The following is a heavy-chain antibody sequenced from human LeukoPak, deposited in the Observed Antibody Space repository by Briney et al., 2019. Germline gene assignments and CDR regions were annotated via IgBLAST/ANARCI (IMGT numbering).Heavy chain of an antibody. J-gene: IGHJ3*02. CDR2: FDPEDGET. V-gene: IGHV1-24*01. Sequence: ASVKVSCKVSGYTLTELSMHWVRQAPGKGLEWMGGFDPEDGETIYAQKFQGRVTMTEDTSTDTAYMELSSLRSEDTAVYYCATVFFDSSGYSDAFDIWGQGTMVTVSS. CDR1: GYTLTELS. D-gene: IGHD3-22*01. CDR3: ATVFFDSSGYSDAFDI.